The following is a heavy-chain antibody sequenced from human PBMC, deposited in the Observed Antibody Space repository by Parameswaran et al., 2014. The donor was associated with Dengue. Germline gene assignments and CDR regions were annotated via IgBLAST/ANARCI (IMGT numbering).Heavy chain of an antibody. J-gene: IGHJ3*02. CDR3: ARRIGWAGAFDI. V-gene: IGHV3-11*04. D-gene: IGHD3-10*01. CDR2: ISSSGSTI. Sequence: WIRQPPGKGLEWVSYISSSGSTIYYADSVKGRFTISRDNAKNSLYLQMNSLRAEDTAVYYCARRIGWAGAFDIWGQGTMVTVSS.